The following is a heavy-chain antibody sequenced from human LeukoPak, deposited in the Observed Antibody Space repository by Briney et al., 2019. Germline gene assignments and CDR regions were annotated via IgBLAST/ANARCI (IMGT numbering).Heavy chain of an antibody. D-gene: IGHD3-10*01. Sequence: GSLRLSCAVSGFIFSSFAMSWVRQAPGKGLEWVSGIDGDGGNTWNADSVKGRFTISRDNSKNTLYLQMNSLKTEDTAVYYCTTDFWGLDYYGSGRVYWGQGTLVTVSS. CDR2: IDGDGGNT. CDR3: TTDFWGLDYYGSGRVY. CDR1: GFIFSSFA. V-gene: IGHV3-23*01. J-gene: IGHJ4*02.